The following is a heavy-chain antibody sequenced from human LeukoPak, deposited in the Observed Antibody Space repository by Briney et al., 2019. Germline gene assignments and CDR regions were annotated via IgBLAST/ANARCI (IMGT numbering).Heavy chain of an antibody. Sequence: PSETLSLTCTVSGVSISSSNSYWSWIRQPPGKGLEWIWEINHSGSTNYNPSLKSRVTISVDTSKNQFSLKLSSVTAADTAVYYCARGRLRRFLEWLFFRPFDYWGQGPLVTVSS. CDR1: GVSISSSNSY. CDR3: ARGRLRRFLEWLFFRPFDY. D-gene: IGHD3-3*01. V-gene: IGHV4-39*07. J-gene: IGHJ4*02. CDR2: INHSGST.